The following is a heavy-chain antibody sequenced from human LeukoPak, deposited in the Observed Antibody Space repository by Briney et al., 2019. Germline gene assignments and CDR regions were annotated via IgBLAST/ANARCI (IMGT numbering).Heavy chain of an antibody. J-gene: IGHJ5*02. Sequence: GSLRLSCAASGFTFSSYAMHWVRQAPGKGLEGVAVISYDGSNKYYADSVKGRFTISRDNSKNTLYLQMNSLRAEDTAVYYCARESYSSSWYYGGWFDPWGQGTLVTVSS. D-gene: IGHD6-13*01. CDR1: GFTFSSYA. CDR3: ARESYSSSWYYGGWFDP. V-gene: IGHV3-30*04. CDR2: ISYDGSNK.